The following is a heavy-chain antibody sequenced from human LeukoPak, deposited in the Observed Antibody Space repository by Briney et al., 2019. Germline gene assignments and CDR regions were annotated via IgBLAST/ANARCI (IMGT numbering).Heavy chain of an antibody. J-gene: IGHJ4*02. CDR1: GGSISSYY. D-gene: IGHD6-13*01. Sequence: SETLSLTCTVSGGSISSYYWSWIRQPPGKGLEWIGYIYYSGSTYYNPSLKSRVTISVDTSKNQFSLKLSSVTAADTAVYYCARGLYSLAAADYWGQGTLVTVPS. CDR2: IYYSGST. V-gene: IGHV4-59*12. CDR3: ARGLYSLAAADY.